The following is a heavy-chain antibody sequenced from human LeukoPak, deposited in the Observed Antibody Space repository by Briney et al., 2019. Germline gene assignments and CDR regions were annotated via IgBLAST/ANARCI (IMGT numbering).Heavy chain of an antibody. CDR2: IIPIFGTA. Sequence: SVKVSCKASGGTFSSYAISWVRQAPGQGLEWMGGIIPIFGTANYAQKFQGRVTITADESTSTAYMELSSLRSEDMAVYYCAGYCSSTSCYDSGYWGQGTLVTVSS. CDR3: AGYCSSTSCYDSGY. V-gene: IGHV1-69*13. CDR1: GGTFSSYA. D-gene: IGHD2-2*01. J-gene: IGHJ4*02.